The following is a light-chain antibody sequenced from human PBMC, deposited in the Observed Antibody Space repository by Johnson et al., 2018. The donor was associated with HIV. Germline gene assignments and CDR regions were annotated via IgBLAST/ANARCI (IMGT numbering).Light chain of an antibody. CDR1: NSNIGNNY. CDR2: DNN. J-gene: IGLJ1*01. Sequence: QSVLTQPPSVSAAPGQKVTISCSGTNSNIGNNYVSWYQQLPGTAPTLLIYDNNKRPSGIPDRFSGSKSGTSATLGITGPQTGDEADYYCGTWDSSLSVYVFGTGTKVTVL. V-gene: IGLV1-51*01. CDR3: GTWDSSLSVYV.